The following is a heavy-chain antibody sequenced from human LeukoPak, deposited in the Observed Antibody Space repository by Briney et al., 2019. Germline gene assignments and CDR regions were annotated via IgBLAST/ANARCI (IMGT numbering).Heavy chain of an antibody. CDR1: GYTFTGYY. J-gene: IGHJ5*02. CDR3: ARDFMVRRVNWFDP. Sequence: ASVKVSCKDSGYTFTGYYMHWVRQAPGQGLEWMGWINPNSGGTNYAQKFQGRVTMTRDTSISTAYMELSRLRSDDTAVYYCARDFMVRRVNWFDPWGQGTLVTVSS. D-gene: IGHD3-10*01. CDR2: INPNSGGT. V-gene: IGHV1-2*02.